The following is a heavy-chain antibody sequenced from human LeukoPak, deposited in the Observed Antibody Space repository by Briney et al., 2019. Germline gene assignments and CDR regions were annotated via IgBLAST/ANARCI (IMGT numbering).Heavy chain of an antibody. CDR2: ISYDGSNK. V-gene: IGHV3-30-3*01. CDR3: ARDSNWNYVNAFDI. D-gene: IGHD1-7*01. CDR1: GFTFSSYA. J-gene: IGHJ3*02. Sequence: GGSLRLSCAASGFTFSSYAMHWVRQAPGKGLEWVAVISYDGSNKYYADSVKVRFTISRDNSKNTLYLQMNSLRAEDTAVYYCARDSNWNYVNAFDIWGQGTMVTVSS.